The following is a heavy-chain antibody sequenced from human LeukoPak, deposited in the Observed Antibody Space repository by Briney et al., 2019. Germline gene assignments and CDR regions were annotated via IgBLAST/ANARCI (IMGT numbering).Heavy chain of an antibody. CDR3: ARAHDEDSSGYYWFGY. J-gene: IGHJ5*01. Sequence: SETLSLTCTVSGGSISSGGYYWSWIRQHPGKGLEWIGYIYYSGSTYYNPSLKSRVTISVDTSKNQFSLKLSSVTAADTAVYYCARAHDEDSSGYYWFGYRGQGTLVTVSS. CDR1: GGSISSGGYY. D-gene: IGHD3-22*01. V-gene: IGHV4-31*03. CDR2: IYYSGST.